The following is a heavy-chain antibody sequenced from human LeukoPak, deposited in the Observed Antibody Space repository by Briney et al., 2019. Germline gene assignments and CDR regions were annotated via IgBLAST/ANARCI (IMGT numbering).Heavy chain of an antibody. V-gene: IGHV4-59*11. CDR2: TYYSGST. D-gene: IGHD1-26*01. J-gene: IGHJ4*02. CDR3: ARIRSYYFVC. Sequence: PSETLSLTCTVSGGSIISHYWSWIRQPPGKGLEWIGYTYYSGSTNYNPSLRSRVTISVDTSKNQFSLKLSSGTAADTAVYYCARIRSYYFVCWGQGTLVTVSS. CDR1: GGSIISHY.